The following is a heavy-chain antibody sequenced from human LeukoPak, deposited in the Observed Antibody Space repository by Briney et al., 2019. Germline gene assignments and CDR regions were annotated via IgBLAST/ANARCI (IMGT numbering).Heavy chain of an antibody. J-gene: IGHJ4*02. CDR1: GGSIDSYY. V-gene: IGHV4-59*01. Sequence: SETLSLTCSVTGGSIDSYYWSWIRQSPGKGLEWIGYIYYSENTNYNPSLKSRVTISLDTSKNQFSLKLSSVTAADTAVYYCARGVYIAAAQYGYWGQGTLVTVSS. CDR2: IYYSENT. CDR3: ARGVYIAAAQYGY. D-gene: IGHD6-13*01.